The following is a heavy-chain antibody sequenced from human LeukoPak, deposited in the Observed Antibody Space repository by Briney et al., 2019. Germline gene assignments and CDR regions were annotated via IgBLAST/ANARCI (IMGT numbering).Heavy chain of an antibody. CDR1: GGSFSGYY. J-gene: IGHJ6*03. D-gene: IGHD2-2*02. Sequence: SETLSLTCAVYGGSFSGYYWSWIRHPPGKGLEWIGEINHSGSTNYNPSLKSRVTISVDTSKNQFSLKLSSVTAADTAVYYCARVGVVVPAAIVMDVWGKGTTVTVSS. CDR2: INHSGST. V-gene: IGHV4-34*01. CDR3: ARVGVVVPAAIVMDV.